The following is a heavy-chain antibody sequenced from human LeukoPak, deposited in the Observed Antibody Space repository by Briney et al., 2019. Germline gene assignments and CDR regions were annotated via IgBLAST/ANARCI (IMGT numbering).Heavy chain of an antibody. J-gene: IGHJ4*02. CDR3: ARDHYYYDSSGYSPFDY. Sequence: SEALSLTCTVSGGSISSSSYYWSWIRQPAGKGLEWIGYIYYSGSTNYNPSLKSRVTISVDTSKNQFSLKLSSVTAADTAVYYCARDHYYYDSSGYSPFDYWGQGTLVTVSS. D-gene: IGHD3-22*01. V-gene: IGHV4-61*01. CDR2: IYYSGST. CDR1: GGSISSSSYY.